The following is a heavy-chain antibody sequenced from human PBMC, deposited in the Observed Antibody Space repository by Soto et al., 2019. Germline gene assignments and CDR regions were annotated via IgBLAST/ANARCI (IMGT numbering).Heavy chain of an antibody. Sequence: PGGSLRLSCAASGFTFSSYGMHWVRQPPGKGLEWVAVISYDGSNKYYADSVKGRFTISRDNSKNTLYLQMNSLRAEDTAVYYCAKDNRSAMLLWFGEYLDYWGQGTLVTVSS. V-gene: IGHV3-30*18. J-gene: IGHJ4*02. CDR1: GFTFSSYG. CDR2: ISYDGSNK. D-gene: IGHD3-10*01. CDR3: AKDNRSAMLLWFGEYLDY.